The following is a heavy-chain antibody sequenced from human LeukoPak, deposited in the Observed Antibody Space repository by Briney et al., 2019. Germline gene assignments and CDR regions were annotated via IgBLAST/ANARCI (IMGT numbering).Heavy chain of an antibody. D-gene: IGHD3-22*01. CDR2: ISGSGGST. CDR3: AKGVYYYDSSAYYYTYYFDY. CDR1: GFIFSSYA. J-gene: IGHJ4*02. Sequence: GGSLRLSCAASGFIFSSYAMSWVRQAPGKGLEWVSTISGSGGSTYYADSVKGRFTISRDNSKNTVYLQMNSLRAEDTAVYYCAKGVYYYDSSAYYYTYYFDYWGQGTLVTVSS. V-gene: IGHV3-23*01.